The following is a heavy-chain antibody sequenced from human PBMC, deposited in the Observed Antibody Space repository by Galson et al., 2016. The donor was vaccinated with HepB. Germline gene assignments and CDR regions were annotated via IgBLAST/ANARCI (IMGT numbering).Heavy chain of an antibody. Sequence: SVKVSCKASGYTFTSYGISWVRQAPGQGLEWMGWISAYNGNTNYAQKLQGRVTMTTDTSTSTAYMELRSLRSDDTAVYYCARDRHQYSSGWYVGGMDVWGQGTTVTVS. CDR2: ISAYNGNT. J-gene: IGHJ6*02. D-gene: IGHD6-19*01. CDR3: ARDRHQYSSGWYVGGMDV. V-gene: IGHV1-18*01. CDR1: GYTFTSYG.